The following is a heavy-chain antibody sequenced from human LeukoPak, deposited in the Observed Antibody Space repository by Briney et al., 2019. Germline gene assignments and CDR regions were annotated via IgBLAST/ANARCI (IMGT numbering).Heavy chain of an antibody. CDR1: GFTFSSYA. CDR3: AKGGYCSSTSCPNDY. J-gene: IGHJ4*02. D-gene: IGHD2-2*01. V-gene: IGHV3-23*01. CDR2: ISGSGGST. Sequence: GGSLRLSCAASGFTFSSYAMSWVRQAPGKGLEWVSTISGSGGSTYCADSVKGRFTISRDNSKNTLYLQMNSLRAEDTAVYYCAKGGYCSSTSCPNDYWGQGTLVTVSS.